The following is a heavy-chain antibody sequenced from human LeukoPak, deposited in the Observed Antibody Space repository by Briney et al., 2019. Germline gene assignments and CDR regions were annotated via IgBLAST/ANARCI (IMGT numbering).Heavy chain of an antibody. CDR2: FDPEDGET. CDR1: GYTLTELS. CDR3: ATDQPRRYGNYASR. V-gene: IGHV1-24*01. J-gene: IGHJ4*02. D-gene: IGHD4-11*01. Sequence: ASMKVSCKVSGYTLTELSMHWVRQAPGKGLEWMGGFDPEDGETIYAQKFQGRVTMTEDTSTDTAYMELSSLRSEDTAVYYCATDQPRRYGNYASRWGQGTLVTVSS.